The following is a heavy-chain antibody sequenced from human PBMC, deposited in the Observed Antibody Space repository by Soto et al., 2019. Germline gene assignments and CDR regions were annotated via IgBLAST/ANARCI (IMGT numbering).Heavy chain of an antibody. Sequence: PGGSLRLSCAASGFTFSNAWMSWVRQAPGKGLEWVGRIKSKTDGGTTDYAAPVKGRFTISRDDSKNTLYLQMSSLRAEDTAIYYCAKDSFINLRGYDSYWGQGTLVTVSS. V-gene: IGHV3-15*01. CDR2: IKSKTDGGTT. J-gene: IGHJ4*02. CDR3: AKDSFINLRGYDSY. CDR1: GFTFSNAW. D-gene: IGHD5-12*01.